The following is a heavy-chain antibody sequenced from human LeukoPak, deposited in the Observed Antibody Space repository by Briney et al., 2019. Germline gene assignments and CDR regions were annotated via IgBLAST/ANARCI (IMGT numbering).Heavy chain of an antibody. V-gene: IGHV4-34*01. Sequence: SETLSLTCAVYGGSFSGYYWSWIRQPPGKGLEWIGEINHSGSTNYNPSLKSRVTISVDTSKNQFSLKLSSVTAADTAVYYCASVRYSYGYRGYYYYYGMDVWGQGTTVTASS. D-gene: IGHD5-18*01. CDR2: INHSGST. CDR3: ASVRYSYGYRGYYYYYGMDV. J-gene: IGHJ6*02. CDR1: GGSFSGYY.